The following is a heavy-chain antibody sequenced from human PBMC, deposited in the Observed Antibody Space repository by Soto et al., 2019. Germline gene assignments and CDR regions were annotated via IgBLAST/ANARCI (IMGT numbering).Heavy chain of an antibody. CDR2: VNNSGST. Sequence: SETLSLTCTVSGGSISGYSWTWIRQPPGKGLEWIGYVNNSGSTKYNPSLKSRVTISVDTSKNQVSLKLNSVTAADTAVYYCARHRGDGSGFDYWGQGTLVTVSS. CDR1: GGSISGYS. D-gene: IGHD3-10*01. CDR3: ARHRGDGSGFDY. V-gene: IGHV4-59*08. J-gene: IGHJ4*02.